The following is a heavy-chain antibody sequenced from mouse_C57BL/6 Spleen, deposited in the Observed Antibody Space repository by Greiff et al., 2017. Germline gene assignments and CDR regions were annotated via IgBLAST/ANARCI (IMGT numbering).Heavy chain of an antibody. V-gene: IGHV1-64*01. D-gene: IGHD2-5*01. Sequence: QVQLQQPGAELVKPGASVKLSCKASGYTFTSYWMHWVKQRPGQGLEWIGMIHPNSGSTNYNEKFKSKATLTVDTSSSTAYMQLSSLTSEDSAVYYCARWNSNYPWFAYWGQGTLVTVSA. CDR3: ARWNSNYPWFAY. CDR1: GYTFTSYW. J-gene: IGHJ3*01. CDR2: IHPNSGST.